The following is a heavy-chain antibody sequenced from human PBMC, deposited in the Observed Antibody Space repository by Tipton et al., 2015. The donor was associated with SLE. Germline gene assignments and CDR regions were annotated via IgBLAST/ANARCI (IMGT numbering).Heavy chain of an antibody. CDR2: INHSGST. CDR3: ARGRGAIMIRGVISYYYYYYYMDV. D-gene: IGHD3-10*01. Sequence: TLSLTCAVYGGSFSGYYWSWIRQPPGKGLEWIGEINHSGSTNYNPSLRSRVTISVDTSKNQFSLKLSSVTAADTAVYYCARGRGAIMIRGVISYYYYYYYMDVWGKGTTVTVSS. J-gene: IGHJ6*03. V-gene: IGHV4-34*01. CDR1: GGSFSGYY.